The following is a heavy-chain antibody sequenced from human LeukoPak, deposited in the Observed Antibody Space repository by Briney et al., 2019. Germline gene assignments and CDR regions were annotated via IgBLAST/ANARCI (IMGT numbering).Heavy chain of an antibody. CDR3: ARDPSNTSGRFQYFDI. D-gene: IGHD6-19*01. Sequence: ASVNVSCKASGYTFIHHGITWVRQAPGQGLEWMGWISCYNGDTKYAQKFQGRVTMTTVASTTTAYMELRSLRSDDTAVYFCARDPSNTSGRFQYFDIWGRGTLVTVSS. CDR1: GYTFIHHG. CDR2: ISCYNGDT. V-gene: IGHV1-18*04. J-gene: IGHJ2*01.